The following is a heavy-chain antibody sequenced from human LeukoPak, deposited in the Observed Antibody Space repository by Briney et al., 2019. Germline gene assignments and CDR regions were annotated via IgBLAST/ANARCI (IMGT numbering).Heavy chain of an antibody. V-gene: IGHV3-33*01. J-gene: IGHJ3*02. CDR1: GFTFSSYC. D-gene: IGHD5-12*01. CDR2: IWYDGSNK. Sequence: GRSLRLSCAASGFTFSSYCMHWVRQAPGKGLEWVAVIWYDGSNKYYADSVKGRFTISRDNSKNTLYLQMNSLIAEDTAVYYCARDGYDGAFDIWGQGTMVTVSS. CDR3: ARDGYDGAFDI.